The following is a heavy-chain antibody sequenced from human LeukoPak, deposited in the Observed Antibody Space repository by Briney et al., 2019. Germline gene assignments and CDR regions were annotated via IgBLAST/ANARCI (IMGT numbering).Heavy chain of an antibody. Sequence: PGRSLRLSCAASGFTFSNYGMHWVRQAPGKGLEWVAVIWSDESNKYYADSVKGRFTISRDNSKNTLYLQMNSLRAEDTAVYYCAREAEELLWFGDLADSWGQGTLVTVSS. CDR3: AREAEELLWFGDLADS. J-gene: IGHJ4*02. CDR1: GFTFSNYG. V-gene: IGHV3-33*01. D-gene: IGHD3-10*01. CDR2: IWSDESNK.